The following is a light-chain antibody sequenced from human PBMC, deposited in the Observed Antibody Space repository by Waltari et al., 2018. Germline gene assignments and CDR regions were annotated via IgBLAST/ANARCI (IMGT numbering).Light chain of an antibody. J-gene: IGLJ1*01. Sequence: QSALTQPASVSGSPGPSITIPCTGTSNEVGGYNSIAWYQQHPGKAPKLIIYDVTKRPSGVSDRFPCSKSGNTASLTISGLQAEDDADYYGCSYARSNTYVFGTGTKVTVL. CDR3: CSYARSNTYV. CDR1: SNEVGGYNS. V-gene: IGLV2-14*03. CDR2: DVT.